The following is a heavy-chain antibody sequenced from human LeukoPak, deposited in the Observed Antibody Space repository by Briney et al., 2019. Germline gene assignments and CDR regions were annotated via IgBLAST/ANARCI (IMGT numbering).Heavy chain of an antibody. J-gene: IGHJ4*02. CDR3: AKGHGSSWSFIDY. CDR2: ISGSGSGGST. Sequence: GGSLRLSCAASGFTFSSSAMSWVRQAPGKGLEWVSSISGSGSGGSTYYADSLKGRFTISRDNSKNSLYLQMNSLRLEDTAVYYCAKGHGSSWSFIDYWGQGTLVTVSS. D-gene: IGHD6-13*01. V-gene: IGHV3-23*01. CDR1: GFTFSSSA.